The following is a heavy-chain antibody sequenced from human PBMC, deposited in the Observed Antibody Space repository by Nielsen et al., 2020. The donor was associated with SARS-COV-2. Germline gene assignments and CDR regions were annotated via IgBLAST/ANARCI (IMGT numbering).Heavy chain of an antibody. D-gene: IGHD6-13*01. CDR3: ARHYSLEPGTSAAAAPGWFDP. V-gene: IGHV4-39*01. Sequence: SETLSLTCTVSGGSISSSSYYWGWIRQPPGKGLEWIGSIYYSGSTYYNPSLKSRVTISVDTSKNQFSLKLSSVTAADTAVYYCARHYSLEPGTSAAAAPGWFDPWGQGTLVTVSS. CDR2: IYYSGST. CDR1: GGSISSSSYY. J-gene: IGHJ5*02.